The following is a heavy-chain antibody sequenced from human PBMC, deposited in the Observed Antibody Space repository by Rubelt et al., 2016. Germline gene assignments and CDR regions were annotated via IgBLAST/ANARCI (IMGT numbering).Heavy chain of an antibody. J-gene: IGHJ6*02. V-gene: IGHV2-26*01. CDR3: ARVTTVVTLVVRYYNGMDV. D-gene: IGHD4-23*01. CDR2: IFSNDEK. CDR1: GFSLSNARMS. Sequence: QVTLKESGPVLVKPTETLTLTCTVSGFSLSNARMSVSWIRQPPGKALEWLTHIFSNDEKWYSASLKSRLTISKDTSKSQVVLTMTNMDPVDTATYYCARVTTVVTLVVRYYNGMDVWGQGTTVTVSS.